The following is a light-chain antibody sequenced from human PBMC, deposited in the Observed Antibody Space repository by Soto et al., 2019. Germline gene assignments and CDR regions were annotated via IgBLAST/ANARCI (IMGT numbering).Light chain of an antibody. CDR3: ATWDDSLNGLV. V-gene: IGLV1-44*01. Sequence: QTVVTQPPSASGTPGQRVTISCSGSSSNIGSNFVNWYQQLPGTAPKLLVYNNDLRPSGVPDRFSGSKSGTSASLAISGLQSEDEADYHCATWDDSLNGLVFGGGTKLTVL. CDR1: SSNIGSNF. CDR2: NND. J-gene: IGLJ3*02.